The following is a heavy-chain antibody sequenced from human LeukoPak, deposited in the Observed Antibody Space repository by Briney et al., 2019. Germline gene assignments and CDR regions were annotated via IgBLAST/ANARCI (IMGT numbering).Heavy chain of an antibody. CDR1: GFTFSNAW. J-gene: IGHJ4*02. D-gene: IGHD6-13*01. Sequence: GGSLRLSCAASGFTFSNAWMSWVRQAPGKGLEWVGRIKSKTDGGTTDYAAPVKGRFTISRDDSKNTLYLQMNSLKTEDTAVYYCTTVSVAAAGGIDYWGQGTLVTVSS. CDR2: IKSKTDGGTT. CDR3: TTVSVAAAGGIDY. V-gene: IGHV3-15*01.